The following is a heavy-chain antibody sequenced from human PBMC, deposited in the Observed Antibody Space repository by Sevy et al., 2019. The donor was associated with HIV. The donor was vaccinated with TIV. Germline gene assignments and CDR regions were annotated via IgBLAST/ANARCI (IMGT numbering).Heavy chain of an antibody. V-gene: IGHV3-30-3*01. J-gene: IGHJ6*02. CDR3: ARGTIFGVVAGNYYYYYGMDV. CDR2: ISYDGSNK. Sequence: GGSLRLSCAASGFTFSNYAMHWVRQAPGKGLEWVAVISYDGSNKYYADSVKGRFTISRDNSKNTLYLQMNSLRAEDTAVYYCARGTIFGVVAGNYYYYYGMDVWGQGTTVTVSS. CDR1: GFTFSNYA. D-gene: IGHD3-3*01.